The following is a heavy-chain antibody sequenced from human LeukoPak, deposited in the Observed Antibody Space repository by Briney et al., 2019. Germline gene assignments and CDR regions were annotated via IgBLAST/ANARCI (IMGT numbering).Heavy chain of an antibody. Sequence: PSETLSLTCTVSGGSISSYYWSWIRQPPGKGLEWIGYIYYSGSTNYNPSLKSRVTISVDTSKNQFSLKLSSVTAADTAVYYCARGMEGPYYFDYSGQGTLVTVSS. J-gene: IGHJ4*02. CDR3: ARGMEGPYYFDY. D-gene: IGHD1-1*01. CDR1: GGSISSYY. CDR2: IYYSGST. V-gene: IGHV4-59*01.